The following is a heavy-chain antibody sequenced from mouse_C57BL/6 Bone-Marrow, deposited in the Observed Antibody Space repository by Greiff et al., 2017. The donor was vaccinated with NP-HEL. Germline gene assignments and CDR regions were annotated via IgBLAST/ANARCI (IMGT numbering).Heavy chain of an antibody. CDR2: ISSGSSTI. D-gene: IGHD1-1*01. Sequence: EVQGVESGGGLVKPGGSLKLSCAASGFTFSDYGMHWVRQAPEQGLEWVAYISSGSSTIYYADTVKGRFTISRDNAKNTLFLQMTSLRSEDTAMYYCAGSPPYYYAMDYWGQGTSVTVSS. J-gene: IGHJ4*01. CDR1: GFTFSDYG. V-gene: IGHV5-17*01. CDR3: AGSPPYYYAMDY.